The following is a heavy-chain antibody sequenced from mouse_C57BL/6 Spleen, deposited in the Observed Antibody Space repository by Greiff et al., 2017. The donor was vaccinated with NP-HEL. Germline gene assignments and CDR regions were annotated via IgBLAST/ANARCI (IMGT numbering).Heavy chain of an antibody. CDR3: ARKGSRSFMEY. V-gene: IGHV1-20*01. J-gene: IGHJ4*01. D-gene: IGHD1-1*01. CDR1: GYSFTGYF. Sequence: VQLQQSGPELVKPGDSVKISCKASGYSFTGYFMNWVMQSHGKSLEWIGRINPYNGDTFYNQKFKGKATLTVDKSSSTAHMERRSLTSEDSAFYYCARKGSRSFMEYWGKGTSVTVAS. CDR2: INPYNGDT.